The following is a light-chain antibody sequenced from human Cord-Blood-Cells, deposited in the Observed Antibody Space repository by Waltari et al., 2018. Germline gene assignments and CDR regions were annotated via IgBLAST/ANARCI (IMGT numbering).Light chain of an antibody. CDR3: QSYDSSLREV. V-gene: IGLV1-40*01. J-gene: IGLJ2*01. CDR1: SSNIGAGYD. Sequence: QSVLTQPPSVSGAPGQRVTISCTGSSSNIGAGYDVHWYQQLPGTAPKLLIYGNSNRPSGVPDRFSDSKSGTSASLAITGLQAEDEADYYCQSYDSSLREVFGGGTKLTVL. CDR2: GNS.